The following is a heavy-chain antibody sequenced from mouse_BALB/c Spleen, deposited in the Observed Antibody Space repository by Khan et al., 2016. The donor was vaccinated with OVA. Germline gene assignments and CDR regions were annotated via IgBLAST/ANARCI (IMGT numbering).Heavy chain of an antibody. CDR2: IHYSGST. Sequence: EVQLQESGPDLVKPSQSLSLTCTVTGYSITSGYGWHWIRQFPGNKLEWMGYIHYSGSTTYNPSLKSRISITRDTSKNQFFLQLNSVTTEDTATYDCSSGGGYYFAMDYWSQGTSVTVSS. CDR1: GYSITSGYG. J-gene: IGHJ4*01. V-gene: IGHV3-1*02. CDR3: SSGGGYYFAMDY.